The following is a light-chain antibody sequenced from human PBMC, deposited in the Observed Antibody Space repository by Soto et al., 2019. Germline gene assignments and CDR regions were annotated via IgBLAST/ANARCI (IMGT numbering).Light chain of an antibody. J-gene: IGKJ1*01. CDR3: QQYNNWWT. V-gene: IGKV3-15*01. CDR1: QSVSSN. CDR2: GAS. Sequence: EIVMTQSPATLSVSPGERAPLSCRASQSVSSNLARYQQKPGQAPRLLIYGASPRATGIPARFSGSGSGTEFTLTISSLQSEDFAVYHCQQYNNWWTFGQGTKVDI.